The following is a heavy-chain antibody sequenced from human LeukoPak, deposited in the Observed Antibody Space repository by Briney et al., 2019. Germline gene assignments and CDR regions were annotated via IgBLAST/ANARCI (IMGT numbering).Heavy chain of an antibody. J-gene: IGHJ4*02. CDR2: IKQDGSEK. Sequence: GGSLRLSCAAPGFTFSSYWMSWVRQAPGKGLEWVANIKQDGSEKYYVDSVKGRFTISRDNAKNSLYLQMNSLRAEDTAVYYCARGVDYGDYWGQGTLVTVSS. V-gene: IGHV3-7*01. CDR1: GFTFSSYW. CDR3: ARGVDYGDY. D-gene: IGHD2-2*01.